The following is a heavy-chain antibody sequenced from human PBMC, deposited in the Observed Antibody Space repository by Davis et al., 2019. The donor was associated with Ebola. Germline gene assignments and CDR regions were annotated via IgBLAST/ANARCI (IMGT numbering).Heavy chain of an antibody. V-gene: IGHV4-28*02. CDR1: GYSISSSYW. CDR2: IYYSGSI. CDR3: ARRSSSSSRGAFDI. Sequence: LRLSCAVSGYSISSSYWWGWIRQSPGKGLEWIGYIYYSGSILYNASLKSRVTMSVDTSKNQFSLKLSSVTAVDTAVYYCARRSSSSSRGAFDIWGQGTMVTVSS. D-gene: IGHD6-6*01. J-gene: IGHJ3*02.